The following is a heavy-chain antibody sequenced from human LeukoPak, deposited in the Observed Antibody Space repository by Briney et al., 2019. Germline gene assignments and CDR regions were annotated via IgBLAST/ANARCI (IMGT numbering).Heavy chain of an antibody. V-gene: IGHV4-39*01. CDR1: GGSIRSSSYY. J-gene: IGHJ4*02. CDR3: ARIRQLAIFDY. CDR2: IYYSGST. D-gene: IGHD1-1*01. Sequence: SETLSLTCTVSGGSIRSSSYYWDWIRQPPGKGLEWIGSIYYSGSTYYNSSLKSRVSISVDTSKNQFSLKVSSVTAADTAVYYCARIRQLAIFDYWGQGTLVTVSS.